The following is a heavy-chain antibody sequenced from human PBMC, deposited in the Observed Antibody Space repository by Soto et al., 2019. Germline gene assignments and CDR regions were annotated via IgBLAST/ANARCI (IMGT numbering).Heavy chain of an antibody. J-gene: IGHJ6*02. CDR3: ARDFTDSSGPTLGMGV. CDR1: GGSISSGGYY. Sequence: SETLSLTCTVSGGSISSGGYYWSWIRQHPGKGLEWIGYIYYSGSTYYNPSLKSRVTISVDTSKKQFSLKLSSVTAADTALYYCARDFTDSSGPTLGMGVWGQGTTVTVSS. V-gene: IGHV4-31*03. D-gene: IGHD6-19*01. CDR2: IYYSGST.